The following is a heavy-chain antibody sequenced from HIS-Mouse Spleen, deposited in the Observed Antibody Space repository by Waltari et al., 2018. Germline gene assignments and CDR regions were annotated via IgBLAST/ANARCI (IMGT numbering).Heavy chain of an antibody. V-gene: IGHV1-2*02. D-gene: IGHD6-13*01. Sequence: QVQLVQSGAEVKKPGASVKVSCKASGYPFTGSHMHCVRQAPGQGLEWMGWINPNSGGTNYAQKFQGRVTMTRDTSISTAYMELSRLRSDDTAVYYCARDLDELKYSSSWYESDAFDIWGQGTMVTVSS. CDR3: ARDLDELKYSSSWYESDAFDI. CDR2: INPNSGGT. J-gene: IGHJ3*02. CDR1: GYPFTGSH.